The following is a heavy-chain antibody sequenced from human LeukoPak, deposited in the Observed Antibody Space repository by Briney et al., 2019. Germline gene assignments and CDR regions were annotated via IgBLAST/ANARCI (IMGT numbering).Heavy chain of an antibody. J-gene: IGHJ3*01. CDR2: ISSSSSYI. D-gene: IGHD3-10*01. Sequence: NSGGSLRLSCAASGFTFSSYSMNWVRQAPGKGLEWVSSISSSSSYIYYADSVKGRFTISRDNSNNTLYLQINSLRAEDSAVYYCASLYYYTSGSYSTTMAAGVFDVWGQGTMVTVSS. CDR3: ASLYYYTSGSYSTTMAAGVFDV. V-gene: IGHV3-21*01. CDR1: GFTFSSYS.